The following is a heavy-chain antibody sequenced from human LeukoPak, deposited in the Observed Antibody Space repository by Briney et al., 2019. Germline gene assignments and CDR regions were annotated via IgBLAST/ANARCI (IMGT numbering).Heavy chain of an antibody. V-gene: IGHV3-23*01. CDR3: AKEYSVRNQFDH. CDR2: ISGSGGNT. Sequence: PGGSLRLSCAASGFTFSTYGMNWVRQAPGKGLEWVSVISGSGGNTYYADSVKGRFTISRDNSKNMLYLQMNSLRAEDTAVYYCAKEYSVRNQFDHWGQGTLVAVSS. J-gene: IGHJ4*02. CDR1: GFTFSTYG. D-gene: IGHD1-14*01.